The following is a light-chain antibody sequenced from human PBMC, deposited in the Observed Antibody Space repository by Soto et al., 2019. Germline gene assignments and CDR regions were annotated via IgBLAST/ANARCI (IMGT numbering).Light chain of an antibody. CDR2: GAS. J-gene: IGKJ1*01. Sequence: EIVLPQSPATLSLSPAEKLKLAYRASQSVSSSYLAWYQQKPGQAPGLLIYGASSRATGIPDRFSGSGSGTDFTLTISRLEPEDFAVYYCQQYSSSPWTFGQGTKVDIK. CDR3: QQYSSSPWT. V-gene: IGKV3-20*01. CDR1: QSVSSSY.